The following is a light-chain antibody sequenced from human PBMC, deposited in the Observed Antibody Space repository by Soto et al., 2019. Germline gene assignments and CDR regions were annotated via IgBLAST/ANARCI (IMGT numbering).Light chain of an antibody. CDR1: QSISSW. V-gene: IGKV1-5*01. Sequence: DIPITQSPSTLSASVGDRVTITCRASQSISSWLAWYQQKPGKAPKLLIYDAYSLESGVPSRFSGSVSGTEFTLTISSLQPDDFATYYCQQYKSYSTFGQGTKVDIK. CDR2: DAY. CDR3: QQYKSYST. J-gene: IGKJ1*01.